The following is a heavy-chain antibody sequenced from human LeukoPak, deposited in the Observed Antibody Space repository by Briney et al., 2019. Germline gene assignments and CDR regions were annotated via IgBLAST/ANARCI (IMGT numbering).Heavy chain of an antibody. CDR1: GGSISSGGYY. V-gene: IGHV4-30-2*02. D-gene: IGHD2-15*01. J-gene: IGHJ4*02. CDR3: ARSRLGYCSGGSCYPYYFDY. CDR2: IYHSGST. Sequence: SQTLSLTCTVSGGSISSGGYYWSWIRQPPGKGLEWIGYIYHSGSTYYNPSLKSRVTISVDRSKNQFSLKLSSVTAADTAVYYCARSRLGYCSGGSCYPYYFDYWGQGTLVTVSS.